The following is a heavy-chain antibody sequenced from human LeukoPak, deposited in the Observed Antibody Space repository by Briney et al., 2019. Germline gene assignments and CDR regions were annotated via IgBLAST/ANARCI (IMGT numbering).Heavy chain of an antibody. CDR1: GGSISSHF. CDR3: AKATQWLAFDY. D-gene: IGHD6-19*01. Sequence: SETLSLTCTVSGGSISSHFWSWIRQSPGKRLEWIGNIYNSGTTNYNPSLNSRVTISVDTSRNQLSLQLTSVTAADTAVYYCAKATQWLAFDYWGRGTLVTVSS. V-gene: IGHV4-59*11. J-gene: IGHJ4*02. CDR2: IYNSGTT.